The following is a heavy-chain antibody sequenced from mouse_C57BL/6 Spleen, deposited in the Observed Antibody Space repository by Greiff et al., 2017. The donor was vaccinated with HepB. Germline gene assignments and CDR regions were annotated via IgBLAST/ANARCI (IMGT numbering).Heavy chain of an antibody. J-gene: IGHJ3*01. Sequence: EVHVVESGGGLVKPGGSLKLSCAASGFTFSSYAMSWVRQTPEKRLEWVATISDGGSYTYYPDNVKGRFTISRDNAKNNLYLQMSHLKSEDTAMYYCARDFYYGSSSWFAYWGQVTLVTVSA. CDR3: ARDFYYGSSSWFAY. CDR2: ISDGGSYT. CDR1: GFTFSSYA. V-gene: IGHV5-4*01. D-gene: IGHD1-1*01.